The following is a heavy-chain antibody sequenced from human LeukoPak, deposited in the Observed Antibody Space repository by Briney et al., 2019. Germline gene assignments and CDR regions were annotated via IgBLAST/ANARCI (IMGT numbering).Heavy chain of an antibody. CDR2: AYYSGST. V-gene: IGHV4-59*12. CDR1: GGSISNYY. D-gene: IGHD3-3*01. Sequence: SETLSLTCTVSGGSISNYYWSWIRQPPGKGLEWIGDAYYSGSTNYNPSLKSRVTISVDTSKNQFSLKLSSVTAADTAVYYCARGLGDFWSGYSADLWGRGTLVTVSS. CDR3: ARGLGDFWSGYSADL. J-gene: IGHJ2*01.